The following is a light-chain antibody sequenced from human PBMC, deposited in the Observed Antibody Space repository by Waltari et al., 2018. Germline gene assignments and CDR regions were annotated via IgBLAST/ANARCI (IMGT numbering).Light chain of an antibody. J-gene: IGKJ5*01. V-gene: IGKV1-33*01. CDR1: QDIGNY. Sequence: DIQMTQSPSSLSASVGDRVTITCQASQDIGNYLNWYQQTPGTAPKLLIFEASSLETGVPSTVSGSGSGTDFTFTISSLQPEDIATYYCQQYDNLPITFGQGTRLEIK. CDR2: EAS. CDR3: QQYDNLPIT.